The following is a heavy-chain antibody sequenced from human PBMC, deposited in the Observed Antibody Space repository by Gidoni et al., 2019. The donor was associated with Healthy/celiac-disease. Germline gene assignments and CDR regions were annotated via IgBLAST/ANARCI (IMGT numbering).Heavy chain of an antibody. J-gene: IGHJ4*02. Sequence: SLKSRVTISVDTSKNQFSLKLSSVTAADTAVYYCARGVSQQLVRSGFDYWGQGTLVTVSS. CDR3: ARGVSQQLVRSGFDY. D-gene: IGHD6-13*01. V-gene: IGHV4-34*01.